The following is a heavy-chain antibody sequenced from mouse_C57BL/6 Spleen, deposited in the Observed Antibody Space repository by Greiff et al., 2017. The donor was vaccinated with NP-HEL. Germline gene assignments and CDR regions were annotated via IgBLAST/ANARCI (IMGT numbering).Heavy chain of an antibody. D-gene: IGHD1-1*01. CDR3: TRDGDYYGTWYFDV. CDR2: ISSGGDYI. CDR1: GFTFSSYA. V-gene: IGHV5-9-1*02. Sequence: EVMLVESGEGLVKPGGSLKLSCAASGFTFSSYAMSWVRQTPEKRLEWVAYISSGGDYIYYADTVKGRFTISRDNARNTLYLHMSSLKSEDTAMYYCTRDGDYYGTWYFDVWGTGTTVTVSS. J-gene: IGHJ1*03.